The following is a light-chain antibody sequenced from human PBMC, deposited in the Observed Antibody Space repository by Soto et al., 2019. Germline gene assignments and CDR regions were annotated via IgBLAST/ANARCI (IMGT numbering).Light chain of an antibody. CDR3: QKYNSAPWT. Sequence: DIQMTQSPSSLSASVGDRVTITCRASQGISSYLAWYQQKSGKVPKLLIYSASTLQSGVPSRFSGSGSGTDFTLTISSLQPEDVATYYCQKYNSAPWTFGQGKKVEIK. V-gene: IGKV1-27*01. J-gene: IGKJ1*01. CDR2: SAS. CDR1: QGISSY.